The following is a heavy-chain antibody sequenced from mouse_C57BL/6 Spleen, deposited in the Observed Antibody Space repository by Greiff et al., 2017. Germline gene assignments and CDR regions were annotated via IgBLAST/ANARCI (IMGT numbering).Heavy chain of an antibody. J-gene: IGHJ4*01. CDR2: ISYDGSN. V-gene: IGHV3-6*01. Sequence: DVHLVESGPGLVKPSQSLSLTCSVTGYSITSGYYWNWIRQFPGNKLEWMGYISYDGSNNYNPSLKNRISITRDTSKNQFFLKLNSVTTEDTATYYCARCGKGNYAMDYWGQGTSVTVSS. D-gene: IGHD1-1*02. CDR3: ARCGKGNYAMDY. CDR1: GYSITSGYY.